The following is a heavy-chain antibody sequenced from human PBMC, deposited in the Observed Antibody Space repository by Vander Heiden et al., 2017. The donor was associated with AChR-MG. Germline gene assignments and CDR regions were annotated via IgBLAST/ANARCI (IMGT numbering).Heavy chain of an antibody. J-gene: IGHJ4*02. CDR2: IYYDGDDK. CDR3: AKDETKSLSNLEY. Sequence: QVQLVESGGGVVQPGRSLRLSCAASGFSFSVYGMHWVRQAPGKGLQWVAVIYYDGDDKYYADSVKGRFTISRDNSKNILYLQMNSLRAEDTAVYYCAKDETKSLSNLEYWGQGALVTVSS. D-gene: IGHD2-2*01. CDR1: GFSFSVYG. V-gene: IGHV3-33*06.